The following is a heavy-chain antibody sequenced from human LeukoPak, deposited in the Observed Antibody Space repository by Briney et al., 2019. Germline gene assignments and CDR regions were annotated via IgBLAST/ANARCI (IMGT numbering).Heavy chain of an antibody. CDR2: ISSSSSYI. Sequence: GGSLRLSCAASGFTFSSYSTKWVPQAPGKGLECVSYISSSSSYIYYADSVKGRFPISRDNAKNSLYLQRNSLRAEDTAVYYCERDPTSRYWGQGTLVTVSS. V-gene: IGHV3-21*01. CDR3: ERDPTSRY. J-gene: IGHJ4*02. CDR1: GFTFSSYS.